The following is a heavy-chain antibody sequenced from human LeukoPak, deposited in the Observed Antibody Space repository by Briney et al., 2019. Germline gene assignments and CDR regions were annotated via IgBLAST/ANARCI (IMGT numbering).Heavy chain of an antibody. J-gene: IGHJ4*02. D-gene: IGHD3-3*01. CDR3: ARSYDGDYFDY. CDR1: GGSISSYY. V-gene: IGHV4-59*01. Sequence: KSSETLSLTCSVSGGSISSYYWSWIRQPPGKGLEWIGYIYYSGSTNYNPSLKSRVTISVDTSKNQFSLELSSVTAADTALYYCARSYDGDYFDYWGQGTLVTVSS. CDR2: IYYSGST.